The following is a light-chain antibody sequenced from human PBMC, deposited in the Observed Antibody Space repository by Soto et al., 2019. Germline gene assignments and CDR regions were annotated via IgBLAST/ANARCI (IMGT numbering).Light chain of an antibody. Sequence: QSALTQPPSASGSPGQSVTISCTGTSSDVGGYNYVSWYQQHPGKVPKLMIYEVNKRPSGVPDRFSGSKSGNTASLTISDLQTEDEADYYCSSYTAYSRVVFGGGTKVTVL. CDR2: EVN. CDR3: SSYTAYSRVV. J-gene: IGLJ2*01. V-gene: IGLV2-8*01. CDR1: SSDVGGYNY.